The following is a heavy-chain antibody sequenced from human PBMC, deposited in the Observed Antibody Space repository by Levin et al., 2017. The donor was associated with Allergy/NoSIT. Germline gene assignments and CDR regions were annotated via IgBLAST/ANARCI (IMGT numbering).Heavy chain of an antibody. CDR3: ATQPVPYSTSQAVDI. Sequence: GGSLRLSCAASGFIFSSYEMNWVRQAPGKGLEWLSYITTASTTIYYADSVKGRFTISRDNAKNSLYLQMNSLRAEDTAVYYCATQPVPYSTSQAVDIWGQGTMVTVSS. J-gene: IGHJ3*02. CDR2: ITTASTTI. CDR1: GFIFSSYE. D-gene: IGHD6-6*01. V-gene: IGHV3-48*03.